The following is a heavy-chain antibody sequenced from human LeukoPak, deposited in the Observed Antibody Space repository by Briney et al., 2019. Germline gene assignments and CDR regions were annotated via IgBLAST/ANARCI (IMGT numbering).Heavy chain of an antibody. CDR2: INHSGST. J-gene: IGHJ4*02. CDR3: ARGLRGDSSS. V-gene: IGHV4-34*01. Sequence: SETLSLICAVYGGSFSGYYWSWIRQPPGKGLEWIGEINHSGSTNYNPSLKSRVTISVDTSKNQFSLKLSSVTAADTAVYYCARGLRGDSSSWGQGTLVTVSS. CDR1: GGSFSGYY. D-gene: IGHD6-13*01.